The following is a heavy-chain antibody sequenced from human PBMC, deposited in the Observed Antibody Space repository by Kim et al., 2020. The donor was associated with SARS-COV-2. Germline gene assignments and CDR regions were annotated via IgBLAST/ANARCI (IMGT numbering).Heavy chain of an antibody. V-gene: IGHV3-30*04. CDR2: ISYDGSNK. J-gene: IGHJ4*02. CDR3: AGTRIAAAGTGGLDY. D-gene: IGHD6-13*01. Sequence: GGSLRLSCAASGFTFSSYAMHWVRQAPGKGLEWVAVISYDGSNKYYADSVKGRFTISRDNSKNTLYLQMNSLRAEDTAVYYCAGTRIAAAGTGGLDYWGQGTLVTVSS. CDR1: GFTFSSYA.